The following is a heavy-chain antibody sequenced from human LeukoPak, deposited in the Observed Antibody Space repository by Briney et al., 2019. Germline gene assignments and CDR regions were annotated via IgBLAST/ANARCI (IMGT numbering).Heavy chain of an antibody. J-gene: IGHJ5*02. CDR1: GGSISSGGYY. Sequence: PSQTLSLTCTVSGGSISSGGYYWSWIRQHPGKGLEWIGYIYYSGSTYYNPSLKSRVTISVDTPKNQFSLKLSSVTAADTAVYYCARSYSRGVWFDPWGQGTLVTVSS. V-gene: IGHV4-31*03. D-gene: IGHD6-13*01. CDR3: ARSYSRGVWFDP. CDR2: IYYSGST.